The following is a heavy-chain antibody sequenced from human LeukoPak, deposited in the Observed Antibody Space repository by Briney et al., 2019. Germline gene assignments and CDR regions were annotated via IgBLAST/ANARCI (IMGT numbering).Heavy chain of an antibody. CDR1: GFTFSKYW. J-gene: IGHJ4*02. V-gene: IGHV3-74*01. CDR2: INSEGNST. D-gene: IGHD6-19*01. Sequence: GGSLRLSCAASGFTFSKYWMHWVRQAPGKGLVWVSRINSEGNSTSYADSVKGRFTISRDNAKNSLYLQMDSLRAEDTALYYCGRDLSGWYGPDYWGQGTLVTVSS. CDR3: GRDLSGWYGPDY.